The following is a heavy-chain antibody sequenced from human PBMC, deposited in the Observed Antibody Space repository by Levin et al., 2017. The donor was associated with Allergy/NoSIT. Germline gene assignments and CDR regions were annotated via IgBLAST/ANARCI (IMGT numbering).Heavy chain of an antibody. D-gene: IGHD2/OR15-2a*01. CDR3: AGMKRNILQAFGI. V-gene: IGHV3-48*02. CDR2: ISSSSSSI. J-gene: IGHJ3*02. Sequence: LSLTCVASGVAFSSYSMNWVRQAPGKGLEWISYISSSSSSIAHASSFPFLFTISRDNAKNSLFLQMNSLRDEDTAVYFCAGMKRNILQAFGIWGQGTMVTVSS. CDR1: GVAFSSYS.